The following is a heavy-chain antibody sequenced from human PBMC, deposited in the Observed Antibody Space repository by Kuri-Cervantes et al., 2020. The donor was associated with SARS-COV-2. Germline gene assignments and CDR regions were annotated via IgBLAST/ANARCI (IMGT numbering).Heavy chain of an antibody. CDR1: GFTFSSYS. J-gene: IGHJ4*02. CDR2: ISSSSSTI. D-gene: IGHD2-21*02. CDR3: ARDGPLQGPGTAY. Sequence: GESLKISCAASGFTFSSYSMNWVRQAPGKGLEWVPYISSSSSTIYYADSVKGRFTISRDNAKNSLYLQMNSLRAEDTAVYYCARDGPLQGPGTAYWGQGTLVTVSS. V-gene: IGHV3-48*01.